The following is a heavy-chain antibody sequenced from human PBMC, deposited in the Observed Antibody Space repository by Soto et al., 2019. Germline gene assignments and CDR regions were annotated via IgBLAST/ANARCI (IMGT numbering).Heavy chain of an antibody. CDR3: ARDQGIWTPKRMDV. CDR2: INPSDGST. CDR1: GYTFIRYY. J-gene: IGHJ6*02. Sequence: ASVKGSFKASGYTFIRYYMHWVRQAPGQGLEWMGLINPSDGSTSYAQKFQGRVTMTRDTSTSTVYMELSSLRSEDTAVYYCARDQGIWTPKRMDVCGRGTSVTVAS. D-gene: IGHD3-9*01. V-gene: IGHV1-46*01.